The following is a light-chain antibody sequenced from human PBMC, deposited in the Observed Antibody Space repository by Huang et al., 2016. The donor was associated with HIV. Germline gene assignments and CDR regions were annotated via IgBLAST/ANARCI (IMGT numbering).Light chain of an antibody. CDR3: QQYGSSPRT. CDR1: QSISSSY. Sequence: IVLTQSPGTLSLSPGERATLSCRASQSISSSYLAWYQQKPGQAPRLLRYGASSRATGSPDRFSGSGAGTDFTLTISRLQPEDFAVYYCQQYGSSPRTFGGGTQVEIK. CDR2: GAS. V-gene: IGKV3-20*01. J-gene: IGKJ4*01.